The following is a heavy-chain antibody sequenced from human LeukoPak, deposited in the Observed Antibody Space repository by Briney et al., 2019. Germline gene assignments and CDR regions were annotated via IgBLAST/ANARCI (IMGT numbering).Heavy chain of an antibody. Sequence: SETLSLTCTVSGGSINSYYWSWIRQPPGKGLECIGYIHYTGSTNYNPSLKSRVTISVDTSKSQFSLKLSSVTAADTAIYYCARGGYYGSGNDFRFDPWGQGTLVPVSS. CDR1: GGSINSYY. V-gene: IGHV4-59*01. CDR3: ARGGYYGSGNDFRFDP. D-gene: IGHD3-10*01. J-gene: IGHJ5*02. CDR2: IHYTGST.